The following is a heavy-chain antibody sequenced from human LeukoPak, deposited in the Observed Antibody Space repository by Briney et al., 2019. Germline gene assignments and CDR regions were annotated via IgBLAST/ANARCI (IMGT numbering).Heavy chain of an antibody. CDR2: ISYDGSNK. Sequence: GRSLRLSCAASEFTFSDYAMHWVRQAPGKGLEWVALISYDGSNKYYADSVKGRFTISRDNSRDTVYLQMNSLRVEDTAIYYCARVGAGTSLGQGFDPWGQGTLVTVSS. D-gene: IGHD1-14*01. J-gene: IGHJ5*02. CDR3: ARVGAGTSLGQGFDP. CDR1: EFTFSDYA. V-gene: IGHV3-30-3*01.